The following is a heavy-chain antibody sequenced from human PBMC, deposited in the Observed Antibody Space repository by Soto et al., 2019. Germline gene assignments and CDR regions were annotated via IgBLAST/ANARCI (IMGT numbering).Heavy chain of an antibody. J-gene: IGHJ4*02. CDR3: ARSSIAAAGNNY. CDR1: GFTVSSNY. D-gene: IGHD6-13*01. Sequence: EVQLVESGGGLVQPGGSLRLSCAASGFTVSSNYMSWVRQAPGKGLEWVSVIYSGGSTYYADSVKGRFIISRDNSKNTLYLQMNSLRAEDTAVYYCARSSIAAAGNNYWGQGTLVTVSS. CDR2: IYSGGST. V-gene: IGHV3-66*01.